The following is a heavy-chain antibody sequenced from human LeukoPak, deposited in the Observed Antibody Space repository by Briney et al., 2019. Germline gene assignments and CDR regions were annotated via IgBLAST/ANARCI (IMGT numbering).Heavy chain of an antibody. CDR3: AKHSSGWHYFDY. CDR2: ISGSGGGT. J-gene: IGHJ4*02. V-gene: IGHV3-23*01. D-gene: IGHD6-25*01. Sequence: GGSLRLSCAASGFTFSTYGMSWVRQAPGKGLEWVLAISGSGGGTYFADSVKGRFTISRDNSKNTLFLQMDSLRADDTAVYYCAKHSSGWHYFDYWGQGTLVTVSS. CDR1: GFTFSTYG.